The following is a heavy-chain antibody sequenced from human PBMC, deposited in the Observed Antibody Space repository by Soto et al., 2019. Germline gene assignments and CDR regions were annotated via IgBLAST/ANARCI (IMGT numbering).Heavy chain of an antibody. CDR2: IYYSGST. D-gene: IGHD3-16*02. V-gene: IGHV4-30-4*01. CDR1: GGSIISGDYY. J-gene: IGHJ4*02. Sequence: SETLSLTCTVSGGSIISGDYYWIWIRQPPGKGLEWIGYIYYSGSTYYNPSLKSRVTISVDTSKNQFSLKLSSVTAADTAVYYCARWSPTYYDYVWGSYRRYYFDYWGQGTLVTVSS. CDR3: ARWSPTYYDYVWGSYRRYYFDY.